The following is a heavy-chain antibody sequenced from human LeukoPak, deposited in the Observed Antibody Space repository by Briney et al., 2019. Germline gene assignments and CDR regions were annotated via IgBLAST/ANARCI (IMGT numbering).Heavy chain of an antibody. J-gene: IGHJ4*02. CDR1: GFSFSNYA. CDR3: AKEAMGYSFSEC. Sequence: GGSLRLSCAASGFSFSNYAMSWVRQAPGEGLEWVSAISGGGNNIYYADFVKGRFTISRDNSKNMLYLQMNSLRDEDTAVYYCAKEAMGYSFSECWGQGTLVTVSS. D-gene: IGHD5-12*01. V-gene: IGHV3-23*01. CDR2: ISGGGNNI.